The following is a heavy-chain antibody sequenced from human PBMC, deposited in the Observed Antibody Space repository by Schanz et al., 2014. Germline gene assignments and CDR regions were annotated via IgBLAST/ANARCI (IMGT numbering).Heavy chain of an antibody. CDR1: GFSFSTYW. V-gene: IGHV3-7*02. J-gene: IGHJ6*02. CDR2: IKRDGSEK. Sequence: EEQLVESGGGLVQPGGSLRLSCAASGFSFSTYWMSWVRQAPGKGLEWVANIKRDGSEKNYLDSVKGRFTISRDNAKNSRCLRTDNLRAEDSAVYCCMSPDYCMDAWGQGSTVTVSS. CDR3: MSPDYCMDA.